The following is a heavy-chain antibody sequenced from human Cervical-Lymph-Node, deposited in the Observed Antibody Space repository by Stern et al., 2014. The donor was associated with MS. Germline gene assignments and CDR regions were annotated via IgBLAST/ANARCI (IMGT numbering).Heavy chain of an antibody. J-gene: IGHJ4*02. V-gene: IGHV3-30-3*01. CDR1: GFTFRSYA. Sequence: VQLVESGGGVVQPGKSLRLSCAASGFTFRSYAMHWVRQAPGQGLEWVGVISYDGTDKYNADSVKGRFTISRDNSKNTLYLQMGSLRVEDTAVYYCARDPSRFGDNGYLDYWGQGTLVTVSS. D-gene: IGHD3-10*01. CDR2: ISYDGTDK. CDR3: ARDPSRFGDNGYLDY.